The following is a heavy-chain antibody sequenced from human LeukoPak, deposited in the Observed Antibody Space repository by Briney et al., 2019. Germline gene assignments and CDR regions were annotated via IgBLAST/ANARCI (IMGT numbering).Heavy chain of an antibody. J-gene: IGHJ5*02. CDR3: AKDPYDSSGYYWFDP. Sequence: GGSLRLSCAASGFTFSDYYMSWIRQAPGKGLEWVSYISSSGSTIYYADSVKGRFTISRDNSKNTLYLQMNSLRAEDTAVYYCAKDPYDSSGYYWFDPWGQGTLVTVSS. CDR2: ISSSGSTI. V-gene: IGHV3-11*04. CDR1: GFTFSDYY. D-gene: IGHD3-22*01.